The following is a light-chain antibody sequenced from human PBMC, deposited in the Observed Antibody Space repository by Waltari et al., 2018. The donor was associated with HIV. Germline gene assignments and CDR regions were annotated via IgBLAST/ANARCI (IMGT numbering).Light chain of an antibody. CDR1: QGLRND. J-gene: IGKJ2*01. CDR2: AAS. Sequence: DIQMTHSPSSLSASVGELVPLPLRASQGLRNDLSWYQQKPGTAPKRLIYAASTLQSGVPSRFSGSGSGTDFTLTISSLQPEDFATYYCFQHNDDPFTFGQGTKLDI. CDR3: FQHNDDPFT. V-gene: IGKV1-17*01.